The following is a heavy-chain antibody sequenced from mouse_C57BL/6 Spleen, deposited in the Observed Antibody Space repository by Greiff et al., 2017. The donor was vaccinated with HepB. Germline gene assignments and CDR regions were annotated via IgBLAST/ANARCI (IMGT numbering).Heavy chain of an antibody. CDR1: GYSFPSYY. V-gene: IGHV1-66*01. Sequence: QVQLQQSGPELVKPGASVKISCKASGYSFPSYYIHWVKQRPGQGLEWIGWIYPGSGNTKYNEKFKGKATLTADTSSSNAYMQLSSLTSEDSAVYYCARGGYGNLAWFAYWGQGTLVTVSA. CDR2: IYPGSGNT. CDR3: ARGGYGNLAWFAY. D-gene: IGHD2-1*01. J-gene: IGHJ3*01.